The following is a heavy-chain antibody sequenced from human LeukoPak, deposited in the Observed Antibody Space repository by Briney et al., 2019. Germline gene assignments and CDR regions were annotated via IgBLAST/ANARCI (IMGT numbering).Heavy chain of an antibody. CDR1: GLTFSGYS. J-gene: IGHJ4*02. CDR2: ISDVSSSNI. V-gene: IGHV3-48*01. D-gene: IGHD3-16*01. Sequence: GGSLRLSCAASGLTFSGYSMNWVRQAPGKGLEWISYISDVSSSNIYYADSVKGRFTISRDNAKNSVYLQLNSLRAEDTAVYYCARDYEFFDYWGQGTLVTVSS. CDR3: ARDYEFFDY.